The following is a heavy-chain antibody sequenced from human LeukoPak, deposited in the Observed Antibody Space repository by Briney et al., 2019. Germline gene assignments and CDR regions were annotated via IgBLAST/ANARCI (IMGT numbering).Heavy chain of an antibody. V-gene: IGHV4-4*07. D-gene: IGHD3-3*02. J-gene: IGHJ4*02. CDR2: IYTSGST. CDR3: ARDPISAL. CDR1: GGSISSSY. Sequence: PSETLSLTCTVSGGSISSSYWSWIRQPAGKGLEWIGRIYTSGSTNYNYNPSLKSRVTMSVDTSKNQFSLKLRSVTAADTAVYYCARDPISALWGQGTLVTVSS.